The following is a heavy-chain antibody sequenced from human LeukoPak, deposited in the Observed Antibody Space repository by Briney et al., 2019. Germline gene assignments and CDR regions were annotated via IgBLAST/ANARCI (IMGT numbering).Heavy chain of an antibody. J-gene: IGHJ4*02. CDR2: IHYSGST. D-gene: IGHD3-10*01. CDR1: GGSISSYY. V-gene: IGHV4-59*04. CDR3: ARRTPGSYSIFDY. Sequence: SETLSLTCTVSGGSISSYYWSWIRQPPGKGLEWIGTIHYSGSTYYNPSLKSRVTISVDTSKNQFSLKLSSVTAADTAVYYCARRTPGSYSIFDYWGQGTLVTVSS.